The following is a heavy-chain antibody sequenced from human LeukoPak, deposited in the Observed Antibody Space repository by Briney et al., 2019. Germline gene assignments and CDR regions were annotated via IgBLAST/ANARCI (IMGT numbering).Heavy chain of an antibody. CDR1: GGSISSYY. D-gene: IGHD2-2*01. CDR3: ARMVGSGYALDAFDI. J-gene: IGHJ3*02. Sequence: PSETLSLTCTVSGGSISSYYWSWIRQPPGKGLEWIGYIYYSGSTNYNPSLKSRVTISVDTSKNQFSLKLSSVTAADTAVYYCARMVGSGYALDAFDIWGQGTVVTVSS. V-gene: IGHV4-59*08. CDR2: IYYSGST.